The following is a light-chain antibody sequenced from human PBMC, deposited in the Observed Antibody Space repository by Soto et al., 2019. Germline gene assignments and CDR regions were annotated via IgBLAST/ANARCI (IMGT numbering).Light chain of an antibody. J-gene: IGKJ4*01. V-gene: IGKV3-15*01. Sequence: EIVMTQSPATLSVSPGEGATLSCRASQSVRSNLAWYQQKPGQAPRLLIYDASTRATGIPARFSGGGSGTEFTLTISSLQPEDFAVYYCQQCNVWPPTFGGGTKVEIK. CDR2: DAS. CDR1: QSVRSN. CDR3: QQCNVWPPT.